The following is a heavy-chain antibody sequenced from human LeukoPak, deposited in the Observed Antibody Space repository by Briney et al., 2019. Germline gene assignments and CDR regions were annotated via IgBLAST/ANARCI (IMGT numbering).Heavy chain of an antibody. CDR1: GGSISSYY. V-gene: IGHV4-59*01. CDR2: IYYSGST. J-gene: IGHJ4*02. CDR3: ARVKGNYSTAYYFDY. Sequence: SETLSLTCTVSGGSISSYYWSWIRQPPGKGLEWIGYIYYSGSTNYNPSLKSRVTISVDTSKNQFSLKLSSVTAADTAVYYCARVKGNYSTAYYFDYWGQGTLVTVSS. D-gene: IGHD4-11*01.